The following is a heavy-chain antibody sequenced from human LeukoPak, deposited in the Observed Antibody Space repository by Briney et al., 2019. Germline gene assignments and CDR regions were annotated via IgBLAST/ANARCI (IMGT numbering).Heavy chain of an antibody. V-gene: IGHV4-30-4*01. D-gene: IGHD3-10*01. CDR1: GGSISNGDHY. J-gene: IGHJ6*01. Sequence: SETLSLTCNVSGGSISNGDHYWSWIRQPPGKGLEWIGHIYYSGSTYYYPSLRSRVTISIDTSKNQFSLRLRSVTAADTAVYYCARDRWFPSPLGMDVWGQGTTVTVSS. CDR2: IYYSGST. CDR3: ARDRWFPSPLGMDV.